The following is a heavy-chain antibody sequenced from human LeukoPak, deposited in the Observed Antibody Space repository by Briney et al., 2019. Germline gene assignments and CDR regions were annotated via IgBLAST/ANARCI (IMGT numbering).Heavy chain of an antibody. CDR3: ARVTKPFWSGSYYFDY. J-gene: IGHJ4*02. V-gene: IGHV4-59*01. CDR2: IYYSGST. D-gene: IGHD3-3*01. Sequence: KPSETLSLTCTVSGGSISSYYWSWIRQPPGKGLEWIGYIYYSGSTNYNPSLKSRVTISVDMSKNQFSLKLSSVTAADTAVYYCARVTKPFWSGSYYFDYWGQGTLVTVSS. CDR1: GGSISSYY.